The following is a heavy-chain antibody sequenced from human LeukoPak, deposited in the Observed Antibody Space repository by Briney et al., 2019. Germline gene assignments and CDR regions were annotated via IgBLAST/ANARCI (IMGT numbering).Heavy chain of an antibody. CDR2: IYYSGST. CDR1: GGSISSYY. D-gene: IGHD4-11*01. CDR3: ARYSNYGDYYYYYMDV. J-gene: IGHJ6*03. Sequence: SETLSLTCSVSGGSISSYYWSWIRQPPGKGLEWIGYIYYSGSTNYNPSLKSRGTISVDTSKNQFSLKLSSVTAADTAVYYCARYSNYGDYYYYYMDVWGKGTTVTVSS. V-gene: IGHV4-59*01.